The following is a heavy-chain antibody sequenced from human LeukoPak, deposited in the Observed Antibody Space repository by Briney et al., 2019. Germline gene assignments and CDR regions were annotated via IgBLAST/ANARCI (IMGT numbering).Heavy chain of an antibody. J-gene: IGHJ4*02. V-gene: IGHV3-48*04. CDR2: ISSSGSTI. D-gene: IGHD6-13*01. CDR1: GFIFSNFA. CDR3: ARVGTIAAAGTVDY. Sequence: GGSLRLSCAASGFIFSNFATNWVRQAPGKGLEWVSYISSSGSTIYYADSVKGRFTTSRDNAKNSLYLQMNSLRAEDTAVYYCARVGTIAAAGTVDYWGQGTLVTVSS.